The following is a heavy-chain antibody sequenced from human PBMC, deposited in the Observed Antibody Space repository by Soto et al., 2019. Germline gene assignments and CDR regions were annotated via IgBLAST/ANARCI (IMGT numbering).Heavy chain of an antibody. Sequence: QVQLVESGGGVVQPGRSLRISCAASGFTFSSYAMHWVRQAPGTGLEWVAVISYDGRDKYYPDSVKGRFTISRDNSKNTLYLQMNSLRAEDTAVYYCARSAGGSYPQYDYWGQGTLVTVSS. V-gene: IGHV3-30*04. CDR3: ARSAGGSYPQYDY. CDR2: ISYDGRDK. D-gene: IGHD1-26*01. J-gene: IGHJ4*02. CDR1: GFTFSSYA.